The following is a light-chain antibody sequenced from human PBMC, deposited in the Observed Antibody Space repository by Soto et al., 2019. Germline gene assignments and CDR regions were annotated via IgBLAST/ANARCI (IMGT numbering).Light chain of an antibody. Sequence: QSALTQPASVSGSPGQSITISCTGTSSDVGGYNYVSWYQQHPGKAPKLMIYDVSNRPSGVSNRFSGSKSGNTASLTISGLQAEDEADYYCSSYTSSSTLEVLGGGTKVTVL. CDR3: SSYTSSSTLEV. CDR2: DVS. V-gene: IGLV2-14*01. J-gene: IGLJ3*02. CDR1: SSDVGGYNY.